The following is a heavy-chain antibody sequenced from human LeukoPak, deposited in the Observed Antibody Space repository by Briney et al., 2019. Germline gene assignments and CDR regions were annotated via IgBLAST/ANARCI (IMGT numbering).Heavy chain of an antibody. CDR3: ARVGSSPRVFDP. CDR2: ISAYNGNT. CDR1: GYTFTSYG. Sequence: ASVTVSCTASGYTFTSYGISWVRQAPGQGLKWMGWISAYNGNTNYAQKLQGRVTMTTDTSTSTAYMELRSLRSDDTAVYYCARVGSSPRVFDPWGQGTLVTVSS. V-gene: IGHV1-18*01. J-gene: IGHJ5*02. D-gene: IGHD6-13*01.